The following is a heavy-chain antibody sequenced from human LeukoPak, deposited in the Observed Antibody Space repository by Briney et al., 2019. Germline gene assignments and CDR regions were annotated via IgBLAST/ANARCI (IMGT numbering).Heavy chain of an antibody. CDR2: ISAYNGNT. CDR1: GYTFTSYG. D-gene: IGHD2-2*02. Sequence: ASVKVSCKASGYTFTSYGISWVRQAPGQGLEWMGWISAYNGNTNYAQKLQGRVTLTTDTSTSTAYMELRSLRSDDTAVYYCARDLGDPLVVPAAIHWGQGTLVTVSS. CDR3: ARDLGDPLVVPAAIH. V-gene: IGHV1-18*01. J-gene: IGHJ4*02.